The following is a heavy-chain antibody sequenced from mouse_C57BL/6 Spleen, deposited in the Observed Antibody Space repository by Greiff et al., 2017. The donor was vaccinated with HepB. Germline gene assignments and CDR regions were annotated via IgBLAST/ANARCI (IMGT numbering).Heavy chain of an antibody. CDR1: GYTFTDYE. CDR3: TRNRNNYGSSAHDY. J-gene: IGHJ2*01. Sequence: QVQLQQSGAELVRPGASVTLSCKASGYTFTDYEMHWVKQTPVHGLEWIGAIDPETGGTAYNQKFKGKAILTADKSSSTAYMELRSLTSEDSAVYYCTRNRNNYGSSAHDYWGQGTTLTVSS. V-gene: IGHV1-15*01. D-gene: IGHD1-1*01. CDR2: IDPETGGT.